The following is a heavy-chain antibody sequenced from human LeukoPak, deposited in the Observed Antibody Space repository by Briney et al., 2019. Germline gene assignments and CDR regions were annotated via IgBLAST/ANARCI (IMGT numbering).Heavy chain of an antibody. J-gene: IGHJ2*01. CDR1: GGSISSGGYS. Sequence: SQTLSLTCAVSGGSISSGGYSWSWIRQPPGKGLEWIGYIYHSGSTYYNPSPKSRVTISVDRSKNQFSLKLSSVTAADTAVYYYARDSGDEDFDLWGRGTLVTVSS. D-gene: IGHD7-27*01. CDR2: IYHSGST. CDR3: ARDSGDEDFDL. V-gene: IGHV4-30-2*01.